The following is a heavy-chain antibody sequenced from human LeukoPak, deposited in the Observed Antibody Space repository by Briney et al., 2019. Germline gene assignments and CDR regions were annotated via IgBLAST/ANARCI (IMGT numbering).Heavy chain of an antibody. J-gene: IGHJ4*02. D-gene: IGHD2-8*01. CDR1: GFTFSTYS. Sequence: GGSLRLSCAASGFTFSTYSMNWARQAPGKGLEWVSSISSSSTYIYYADSVKGRFTISRDDAKSSLYLQMNSLRAEDTAVYYCARGGTNGYYWGQGTLVTVSS. V-gene: IGHV3-21*01. CDR2: ISSSSTYI. CDR3: ARGGTNGYY.